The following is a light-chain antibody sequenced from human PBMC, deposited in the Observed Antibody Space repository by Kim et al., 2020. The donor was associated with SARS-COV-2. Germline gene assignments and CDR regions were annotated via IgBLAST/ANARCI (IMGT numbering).Light chain of an antibody. V-gene: IGLV1-47*01. CDR1: SSNSERNY. CDR3: AAWDDNLSGRV. Sequence: GHRCTMACSGSSSNSERNYVYWYQQVPGRAPKVLIYRSNERPSGVPDRFSGSKSGTSASLAISGLRSEYEADYYCAAWDDNLSGRVFGGGTQLTVL. J-gene: IGLJ3*02. CDR2: RSN.